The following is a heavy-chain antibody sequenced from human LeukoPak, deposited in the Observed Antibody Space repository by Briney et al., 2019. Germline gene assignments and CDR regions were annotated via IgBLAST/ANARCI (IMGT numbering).Heavy chain of an antibody. J-gene: IGHJ4*02. Sequence: GGSLRLSCAASGFTFTRNSMNWVRQAPGKGLEWVSYISSSSRTIYYADSVRGRFTISRDNSRNMLYLQMNSLRAEDTAVYYSTRDWNDLDYWGQGTLVTVSS. V-gene: IGHV3-48*01. CDR2: ISSSSRTI. CDR1: GFTFTRNS. CDR3: TRDWNDLDY. D-gene: IGHD1-1*01.